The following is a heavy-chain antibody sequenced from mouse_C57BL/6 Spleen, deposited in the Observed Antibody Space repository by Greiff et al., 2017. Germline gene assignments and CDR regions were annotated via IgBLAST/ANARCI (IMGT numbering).Heavy chain of an antibody. Sequence: EVKLVESGGGLVKPGGSLKLSCAASGFTFSDYGMHWVRPAPEKGLEWVAYFSSGSSTIYYADTVKGRFTSSRDNAKNTLFLQMTRLRSEDTARYYCARGDYDEMDYWGQGTSGTVSS. V-gene: IGHV5-17*01. J-gene: IGHJ4*01. CDR1: GFTFSDYG. CDR2: FSSGSSTI. CDR3: ARGDYDEMDY. D-gene: IGHD2-4*01.